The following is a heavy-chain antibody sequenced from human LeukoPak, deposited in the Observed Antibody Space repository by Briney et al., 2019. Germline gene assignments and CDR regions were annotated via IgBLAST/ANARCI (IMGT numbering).Heavy chain of an antibody. J-gene: IGHJ4*02. D-gene: IGHD5-18*01. CDR2: INSDGSST. V-gene: IGHV3-74*01. CDR1: GFTFSSYW. Sequence: PGGSLRLSCAASGFTFSSYWMHWVRQAPGKGLVWVSRINSDGSSTSYADSVKGRFTISRDNAKNTLYLQMNSLRAEDTAVYYCAGDYSYGLFDYWGQGTLVTVSS. CDR3: AGDYSYGLFDY.